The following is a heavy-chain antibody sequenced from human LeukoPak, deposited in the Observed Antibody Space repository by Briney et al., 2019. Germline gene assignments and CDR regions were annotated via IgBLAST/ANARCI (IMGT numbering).Heavy chain of an antibody. D-gene: IGHD3-10*01. CDR2: MNPNSGNT. CDR3: ARGMGRTMVRGVLY. Sequence: ASVKVSCKASGYTFTSYDINWVRQATGQGLEWMGWMNPNSGNTGHAQKFQGRVTMTRNTSISTAYMELSSLRSEDTAVYYCARGMGRTMVRGVLYWGQGTLVTVSS. V-gene: IGHV1-8*01. J-gene: IGHJ4*02. CDR1: GYTFTSYD.